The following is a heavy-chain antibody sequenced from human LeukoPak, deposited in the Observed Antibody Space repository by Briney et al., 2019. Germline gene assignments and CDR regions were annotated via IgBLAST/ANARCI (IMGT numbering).Heavy chain of an antibody. Sequence: SVKVSCKASGGTFSSYAINWVRQAPGQGLEWMGRIIPILGIANYAQKFQGRVTITADKSTSTAYMELSSLRSEDTAVYYCARDMGYGSGSYLDYWGQGTLVTVSS. CDR1: GGTFSSYA. CDR2: IIPILGIA. D-gene: IGHD3-10*01. J-gene: IGHJ4*02. V-gene: IGHV1-69*04. CDR3: ARDMGYGSGSYLDY.